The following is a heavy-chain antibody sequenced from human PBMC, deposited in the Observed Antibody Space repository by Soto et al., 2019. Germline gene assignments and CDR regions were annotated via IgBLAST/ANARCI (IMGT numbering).Heavy chain of an antibody. CDR2: INPNSGGT. Sequence: ASVKVSCKASGYTFTGYYMHWVRQAPGQGLEWMGWINPNSGGTNYAQKFQGWVTMTRDTSISTAYMELSRLRSDDTAVYHCARDRGSWYGFGYYYYYGMDVWGQGTTVTVSS. CDR3: ARDRGSWYGFGYYYYYGMDV. D-gene: IGHD6-13*01. V-gene: IGHV1-2*04. CDR1: GYTFTGYY. J-gene: IGHJ6*02.